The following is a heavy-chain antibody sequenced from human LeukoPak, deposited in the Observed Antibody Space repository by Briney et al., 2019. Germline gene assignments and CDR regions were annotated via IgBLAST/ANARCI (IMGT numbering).Heavy chain of an antibody. V-gene: IGHV3-15*01. CDR2: IKSKTDGCTT. CDR3: TTDSFGVSEENFDY. D-gene: IGHD3-16*01. J-gene: IGHJ4*02. CDR1: GFTFSNAW. Sequence: PGGSLRLSCAASGFTFSNAWMSWVRQAPGKGLEWVGRIKSKTDGCTTDYAAPVKGRFTISRDDSKNTLYLQMNSLKTEDTAVYYCTTDSFGVSEENFDYWGQGTLVTVSS.